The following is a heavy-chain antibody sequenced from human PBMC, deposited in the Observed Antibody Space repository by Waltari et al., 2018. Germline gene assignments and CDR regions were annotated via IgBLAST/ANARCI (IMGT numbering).Heavy chain of an antibody. CDR2: ISSGSGRI. J-gene: IGHJ4*02. Sequence: EVQLVESGGGLAQPGGSLRLSCAACGFTFSSYSMNWVRQAPGKGLEWVSYISSGSGRIYYADSVKGRFTISRDNAKNSLYLQMNSLRAEDTAVYYCVRDEAWSFDYWGQGTLVTVSS. CDR1: GFTFSSYS. D-gene: IGHD2-21*01. V-gene: IGHV3-48*04. CDR3: VRDEAWSFDY.